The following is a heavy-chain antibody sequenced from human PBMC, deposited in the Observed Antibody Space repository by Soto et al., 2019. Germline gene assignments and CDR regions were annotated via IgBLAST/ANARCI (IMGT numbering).Heavy chain of an antibody. D-gene: IGHD2-21*02. CDR2: INPNSGGT. Sequence: ASVKVSCKASGYTFTGYYMHWVRQAPGQGLEWMGWINPNSGGTNYAQKFQGWVTMTRDTSISTAYMELSRLRSDDTAVYYCARGGQIVVVTAIHWFDPWGQGTLVTVCS. CDR1: GYTFTGYY. J-gene: IGHJ5*02. CDR3: ARGGQIVVVTAIHWFDP. V-gene: IGHV1-2*04.